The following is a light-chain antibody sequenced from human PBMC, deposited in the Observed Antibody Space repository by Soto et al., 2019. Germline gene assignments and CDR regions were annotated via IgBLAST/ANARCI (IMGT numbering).Light chain of an antibody. CDR2: AAS. CDR3: QQYNNWPLYS. J-gene: IGKJ2*01. Sequence: EIVMTQSPGTLSVSPGERATLSCRASQGVDTNLAWYQQRPGQAPRLLIYAASTRATAIPARFSGRGSGTEFTLTISSLQSEDFALYFCQQYNNWPLYSFGQGTKLEIK. V-gene: IGKV3-15*01. CDR1: QGVDTN.